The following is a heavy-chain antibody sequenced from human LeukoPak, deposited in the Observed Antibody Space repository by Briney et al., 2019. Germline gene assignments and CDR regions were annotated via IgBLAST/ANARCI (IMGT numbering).Heavy chain of an antibody. V-gene: IGHV3-21*01. D-gene: IGHD4-17*01. J-gene: IGHJ4*02. CDR2: ISSSSSYI. Sequence: GGSLRLSCAASGFTFDSYAMSWVRQAPGKGLEWVSSISSSSSYIYYADSVKGRFTISRDNAKNSLYLQMNSLRAEDTAVYYCARAVHDYGFDYWGQGTLVTVSS. CDR1: GFTFDSYA. CDR3: ARAVHDYGFDY.